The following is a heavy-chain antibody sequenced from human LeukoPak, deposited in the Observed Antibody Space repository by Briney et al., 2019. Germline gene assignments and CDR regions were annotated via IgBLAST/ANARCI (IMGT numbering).Heavy chain of an antibody. CDR3: ARTPSSGWQPIDY. CDR1: GGSFSGYY. CDR2: INHSGST. D-gene: IGHD6-19*01. Sequence: PSETLSLTCAVYGGSFSGYYWSWIRQPPGRGLEWIGEINHSGSTNYNPSLKSRVTISVDTSKNQFSLKLSSVTAADTAVYYCARTPSSGWQPIDYWGQGTLVTVSS. J-gene: IGHJ4*02. V-gene: IGHV4-34*01.